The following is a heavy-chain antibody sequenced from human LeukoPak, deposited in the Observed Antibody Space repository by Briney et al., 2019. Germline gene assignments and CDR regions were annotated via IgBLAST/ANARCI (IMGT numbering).Heavy chain of an antibody. CDR1: GGSFGVYY. V-gene: IGHV4-34*01. J-gene: IGHJ5*02. CDR3: ARDGGSSNYWFDP. Sequence: SSETLSLTCAVYGGSFGVYYWSWMRQPPGKGLEWLGEINHSGTTNYNPSLKSRVTISLDTSKNQFSLKLTSATAADTAVYYCARDGGSSNYWFDPWGQGTLVTVSS. CDR2: INHSGTT. D-gene: IGHD4-11*01.